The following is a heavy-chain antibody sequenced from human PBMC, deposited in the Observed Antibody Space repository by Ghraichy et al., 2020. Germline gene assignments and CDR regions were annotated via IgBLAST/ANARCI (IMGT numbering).Heavy chain of an antibody. V-gene: IGHV3-30*09. D-gene: IGHD1-26*01. CDR2: ISYDGRST. Sequence: GSLRLSCAASEFTFNAFAMHWVRQAPGKGLEWVAFISYDGRSTNYADSVKGRFAISRDNSRYTLQLQMNSLRAEDTAVYYCAKEGGTYFDSYYYGLNVWGQGTTVIVSS. CDR3: AKEGGTYFDSYYYGLNV. CDR1: EFTFNAFA. J-gene: IGHJ6*02.